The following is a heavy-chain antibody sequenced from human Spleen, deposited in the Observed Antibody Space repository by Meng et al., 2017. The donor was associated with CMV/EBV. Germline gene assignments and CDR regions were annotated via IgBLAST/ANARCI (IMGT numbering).Heavy chain of an antibody. CDR3: ARDIGMTYYGVDV. Sequence: GESLKISCAASGFTFSDYYMSWIRQAPGKGLEWVSYITTSGTILYYADSVKDRFTVSRDNAKNSLYLQMNRLRAEDTAVYYCARDIGMTYYGVDVWGQGTTVTVSS. D-gene: IGHD1-26*01. V-gene: IGHV3-11*01. CDR2: ITTSGTIL. CDR1: GFTFSDYY. J-gene: IGHJ6*02.